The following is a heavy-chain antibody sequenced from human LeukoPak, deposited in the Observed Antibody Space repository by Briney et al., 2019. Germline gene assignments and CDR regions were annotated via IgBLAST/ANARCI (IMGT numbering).Heavy chain of an antibody. CDR3: ARVSRPLVVVPAAMLGVYCSGGSCHTDY. CDR2: IKQEGSEK. V-gene: IGHV3-7*01. CDR1: GFTFSSYW. J-gene: IGHJ4*02. D-gene: IGHD2-15*01. Sequence: PGRSLRLSCAASGFTFSSYWMSWVRQAPGKGLEWGANIKQEGSEKYYVDSVKGRFTISRDNDKNSLYLQMNSLTDADTAVYYCARVSRPLVVVPAAMLGVYCSGGSCHTDYWSQGTLATVSS.